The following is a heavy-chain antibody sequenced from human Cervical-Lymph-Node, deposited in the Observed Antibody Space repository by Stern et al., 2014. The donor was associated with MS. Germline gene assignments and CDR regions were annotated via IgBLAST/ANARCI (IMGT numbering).Heavy chain of an antibody. J-gene: IGHJ6*02. Sequence: EVQLVQSGGGLIQPGGSLRISCAASGFTVYTNFMSWVRQAPGKGLEWVSLVNNGGNTDYADSVKGRFTISRDNSKNTLYLHMSSLRAEDTAVYYCARDRGDGMDVWGQGTTVTVSS. V-gene: IGHV3-53*01. D-gene: IGHD3-10*01. CDR1: GFTVYTNF. CDR3: ARDRGDGMDV. CDR2: VNNGGNT.